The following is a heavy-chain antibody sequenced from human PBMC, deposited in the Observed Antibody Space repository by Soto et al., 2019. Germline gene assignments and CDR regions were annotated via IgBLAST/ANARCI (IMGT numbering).Heavy chain of an antibody. J-gene: IGHJ4*02. CDR2: ISYDGSNK. Sequence: GGSLRLSCAASGFTFSSYGMHWVRQAPGKGLEWVAVISYDGSNKYYADSVKGRFTISRDNSKNTLYLQMNRLRAEDTAVYYCACTSDYGGNVFDYWGQGTLVTVSS. V-gene: IGHV3-30*03. CDR1: GFTFSSYG. CDR3: ACTSDYGGNVFDY. D-gene: IGHD4-17*01.